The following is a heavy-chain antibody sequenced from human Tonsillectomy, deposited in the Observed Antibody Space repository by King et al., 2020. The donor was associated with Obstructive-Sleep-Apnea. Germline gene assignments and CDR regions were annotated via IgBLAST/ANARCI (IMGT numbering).Heavy chain of an antibody. CDR2: ISSSSTYI. Sequence: VQLVESGGGLVKPGGSLRLSCAASGFTFSGYSMNWVRQAPGKGLEWVSSISSSSTYIYYADSMKGRFTISRDNAKNSLYLQMNSLRAEDTAVYYCARDLDMFDYRGQGTLVTVSS. CDR1: GFTFSGYS. J-gene: IGHJ4*02. CDR3: ARDLDMFDY. V-gene: IGHV3-21*01. D-gene: IGHD3-9*01.